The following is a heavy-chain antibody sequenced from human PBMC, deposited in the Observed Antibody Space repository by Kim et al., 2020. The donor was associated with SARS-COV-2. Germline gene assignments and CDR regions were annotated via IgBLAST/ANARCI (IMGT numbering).Heavy chain of an antibody. V-gene: IGHV1-18*01. Sequence: ASVKVSCKTSGYSFSNYGLTWVRQAPGQWLEWMGWVSPYNGYTNSTEKLRGRVTMTTDTSTATAYMELTSLTSDDTGVYYCARGSWDLDHWGQGTLVIVS. CDR1: GYSFSNYG. CDR3: ARGSWDLDH. CDR2: VSPYNGYT. J-gene: IGHJ4*02. D-gene: IGHD1-26*01.